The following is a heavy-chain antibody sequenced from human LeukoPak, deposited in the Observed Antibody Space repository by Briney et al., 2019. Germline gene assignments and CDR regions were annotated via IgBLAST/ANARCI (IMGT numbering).Heavy chain of an antibody. CDR3: ARAITIIRGTLSPFDY. D-gene: IGHD3-10*01. J-gene: IGHJ4*02. V-gene: IGHV6-1*01. Sequence: PSQTLSLTCAISGDSVTSNSAAWNWIRQSPSRGLECLGRTYYRSKWFNDYAVSVKSRMTINPDTSKNQISLQLNSVTPEDTAVYYCARAITIIRGTLSPFDYWGQGTLVSVSS. CDR1: GDSVTSNSAA. CDR2: TYYRSKWFN.